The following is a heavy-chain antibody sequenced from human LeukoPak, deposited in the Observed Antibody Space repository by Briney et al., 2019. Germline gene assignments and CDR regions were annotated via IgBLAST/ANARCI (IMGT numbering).Heavy chain of an antibody. Sequence: ASVKVSCKASGYTFTGYYMHWVRQAPGQGLEWMGWINPNSGGTNYAQKFQGRVTMTRDTSISTAYMELSRLRSDDTAVYYCARGSMVREIIIVPIDFWGQGARVTVSS. CDR2: INPNSGGT. CDR3: ARGSMVREIIIVPIDF. CDR1: GYTFTGYY. V-gene: IGHV1-2*02. J-gene: IGHJ4*02. D-gene: IGHD3-10*01.